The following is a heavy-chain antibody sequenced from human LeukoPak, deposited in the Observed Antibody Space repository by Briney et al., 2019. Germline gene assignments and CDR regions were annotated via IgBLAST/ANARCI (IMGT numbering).Heavy chain of an antibody. Sequence: PGGSLRLSCAASGFTFSSYAMSWVRQAPGKGLEWVSAISGSGGSTYYADSVKGRFTISRDNSKNTLYLQMNRLRAEDTAVYYCAKDRLVVLLWFGELFGFDYWGQGTLVTVSS. J-gene: IGHJ4*02. CDR3: AKDRLVVLLWFGELFGFDY. CDR1: GFTFSSYA. D-gene: IGHD3-10*01. CDR2: ISGSGGST. V-gene: IGHV3-23*01.